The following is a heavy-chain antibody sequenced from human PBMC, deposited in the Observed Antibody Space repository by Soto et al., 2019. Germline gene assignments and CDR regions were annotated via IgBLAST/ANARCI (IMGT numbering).Heavy chain of an antibody. CDR3: ARVPSGSRADCSGGSCYSLNYFDY. Sequence: SVKVSCKASGGTFSSYAISWVRQAPGQGLEWMGGIIPIFGTANYAQKFQGRVTITADESTSTAYMGLSSLRSEDTAVYYCARVPSGSRADCSGGSCYSLNYFDYWGQGTLVTV. J-gene: IGHJ4*02. CDR2: IIPIFGTA. CDR1: GGTFSSYA. V-gene: IGHV1-69*13. D-gene: IGHD2-15*01.